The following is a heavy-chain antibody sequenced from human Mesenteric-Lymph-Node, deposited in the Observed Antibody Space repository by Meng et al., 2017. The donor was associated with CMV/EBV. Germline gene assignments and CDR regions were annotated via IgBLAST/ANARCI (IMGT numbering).Heavy chain of an antibody. CDR3: AKDRAVNWFDP. Sequence: GGSLRLSCAASGFTFSNFAMSWVRQAPGKGLEWVSPITASGGSTYYADSVKGRFTISRDNSKNTLYLQMNRLRAEDTAVYYCAKDRAVNWFDPWGQGTLVTVSS. CDR1: GFTFSNFA. D-gene: IGHD3-10*01. J-gene: IGHJ5*02. CDR2: ITASGGST. V-gene: IGHV3-23*01.